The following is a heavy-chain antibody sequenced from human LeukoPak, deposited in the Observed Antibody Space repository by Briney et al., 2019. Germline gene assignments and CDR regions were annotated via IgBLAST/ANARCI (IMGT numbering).Heavy chain of an antibody. CDR2: ISSGGGTI. CDR3: ARDRHFEQWLGRGTWFDA. Sequence: KAGGSLRLSCVGSGFIFSDYYMSWVRRAPGKGLEWLSYISSGGGTIYYGDSVKGRFTISRDNAKNSMYLQMDSLRDEDTAVYYCARDRHFEQWLGRGTWFDAWGQGTLVTVSS. J-gene: IGHJ5*02. V-gene: IGHV3-11*01. CDR1: GFIFSDYY. D-gene: IGHD6-19*01.